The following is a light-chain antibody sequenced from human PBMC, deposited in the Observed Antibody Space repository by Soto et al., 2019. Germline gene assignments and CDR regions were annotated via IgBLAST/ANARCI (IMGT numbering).Light chain of an antibody. CDR2: GAS. CDR3: QQYGTSPRT. CDR1: QSVSSDY. Sequence: EIVLTQSPGTLSLSPGERATLSCRVSQSVSSDYLAWYQQRPGQAPRLLIYGASSRVAGIPDRVSASGSGTDFTLIISGLESEDFAVYYCQQYGTSPRTFGGGTKVEIK. V-gene: IGKV3-20*01. J-gene: IGKJ4*01.